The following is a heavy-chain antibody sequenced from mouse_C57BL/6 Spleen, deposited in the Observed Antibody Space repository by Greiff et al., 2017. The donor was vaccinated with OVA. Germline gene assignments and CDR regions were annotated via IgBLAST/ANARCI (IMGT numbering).Heavy chain of an antibody. Sequence: EVQLVESGPGLVKPSQSLSLSCSVTGYSITSGYYWNWIRQFPANKLEWMGYISYDGSNNYNPSLKNRISITRDTTTNQLFLKLNSGTTGDKATVYCGRRGDGAMDDWGQGTSVTVSS. V-gene: IGHV3-6*01. D-gene: IGHD2-3*01. J-gene: IGHJ4*01. CDR1: GYSITSGYY. CDR3: GRRGDGAMDD. CDR2: ISYDGSN.